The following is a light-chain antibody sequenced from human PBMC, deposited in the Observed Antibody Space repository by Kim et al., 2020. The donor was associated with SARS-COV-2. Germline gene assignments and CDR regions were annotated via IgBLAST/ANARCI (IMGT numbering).Light chain of an antibody. CDR3: QVWDTRSDHRV. V-gene: IGLV3-21*01. CDR2: SES. Sequence: APGQPATISCGGDDTGSKHVHWYQQKPGQAPVVVMYSESDRPSGIPVRFSASNSGNTATLTISRVEAGDEAAYYCQVWDTRSDHRVFGGGTQLTVL. J-gene: IGLJ3*02. CDR1: DTGSKH.